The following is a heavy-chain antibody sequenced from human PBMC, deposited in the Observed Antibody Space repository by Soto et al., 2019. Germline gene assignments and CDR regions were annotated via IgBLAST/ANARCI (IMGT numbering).Heavy chain of an antibody. V-gene: IGHV3-21*01. CDR3: GRDPPPTFVP. CDR2: ISSSSSYI. CDR1: GFTFSSYS. Sequence: PGGSLRLSCAASGFTFSSYSMNWVRQAPGKGLEWVSSISSSSSYIYYADSVKGRFTISRDSAKNSLYLQMNSLRAEDTAVSYCGRDPPPTFVPGGQGTLVTVSS. J-gene: IGHJ5*02.